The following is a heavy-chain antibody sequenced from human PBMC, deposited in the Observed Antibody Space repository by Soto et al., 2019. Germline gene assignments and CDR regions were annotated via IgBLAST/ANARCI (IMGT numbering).Heavy chain of an antibody. Sequence: EVQLVESGGGLVKPGGSLRLSCAASGFTFSSYSMHWVRQAPGKGLEWVSSISSSSSYIYYADSVKGRFTISRDNAKNSLYLQMNSLRAEDTAVYYCAREVPGPANSDAFDIWGQGTMVTVSS. CDR1: GFTFSSYS. CDR2: ISSSSSYI. J-gene: IGHJ3*02. V-gene: IGHV3-21*01. CDR3: AREVPGPANSDAFDI. D-gene: IGHD2-2*01.